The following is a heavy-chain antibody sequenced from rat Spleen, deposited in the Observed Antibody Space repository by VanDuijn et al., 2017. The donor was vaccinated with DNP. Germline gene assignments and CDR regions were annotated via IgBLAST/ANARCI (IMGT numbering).Heavy chain of an antibody. J-gene: IGHJ2*01. Sequence: EVQLVESGGGLVQPGXXLKLSXXXSGFXXSDXFLAWVRQAPMKGLEWVAYIRYDGGSTYYGDSVKGHFTISRDNAKSPLYLQMNSLRSEDMATYYCKMGARYWGQGVMVTVSS. CDR3: KMGARY. CDR2: IRYDGGST. V-gene: IGHV5-20*01. D-gene: IGHD5-1*01. CDR1: GFXXSDXF.